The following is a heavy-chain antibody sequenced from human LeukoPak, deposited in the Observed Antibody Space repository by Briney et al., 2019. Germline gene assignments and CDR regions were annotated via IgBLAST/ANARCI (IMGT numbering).Heavy chain of an antibody. D-gene: IGHD2-2*01. Sequence: GGSLRLSCAASGFSFSTYAMTWVRQAPGKGLEWVSTFGSGGGTYYADSVRGRFTISKDNSKNTLYLQLNSLSAEDTALYYCAKVVAPSTTRNLDYWGQGTLVIVS. CDR3: AKVVAPSTTRNLDY. J-gene: IGHJ4*02. CDR1: GFSFSTYA. CDR2: FGSGGGT. V-gene: IGHV3-23*01.